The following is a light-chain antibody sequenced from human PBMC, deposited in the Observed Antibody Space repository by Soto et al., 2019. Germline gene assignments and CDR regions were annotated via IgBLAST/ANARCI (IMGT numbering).Light chain of an antibody. Sequence: QSVLSQPASVSGSPGQSITISCTGISSDIGAYKYVSWYQQRPGKAPKVIIYDVNNRPSGVSNRFSASKSGNTASLTISGLQAEDEADYYCSSYTVSSTQFVFGPGTKLTVL. CDR3: SSYTVSSTQFV. CDR1: SSDIGAYKY. J-gene: IGLJ1*01. V-gene: IGLV2-14*01. CDR2: DVN.